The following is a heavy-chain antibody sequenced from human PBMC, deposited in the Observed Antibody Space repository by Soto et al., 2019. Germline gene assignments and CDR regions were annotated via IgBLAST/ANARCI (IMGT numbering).Heavy chain of an antibody. CDR1: GGSISSGGYY. CDR3: ARVLRGYRNAIALNWFDP. Sequence: SETLSLTCTVSGGSISSGGYYWSWIRQHPGKGLEWIGYIYYSGSTYYNPSLKSRVTISVDTSKNQFSLKLSSVTAADTAVYYCARVLRGYRNAIALNWFDPWGQGTLVTVSS. D-gene: IGHD5-18*01. J-gene: IGHJ5*02. CDR2: IYYSGST. V-gene: IGHV4-31*02.